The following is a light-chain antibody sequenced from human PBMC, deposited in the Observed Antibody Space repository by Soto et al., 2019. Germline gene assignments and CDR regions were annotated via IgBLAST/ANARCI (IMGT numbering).Light chain of an antibody. V-gene: IGLV2-14*01. CDR2: DVS. CDR1: SSDVGGYNY. Sequence: QSVLTQPASVSGSPGQSITISCTGSSSDVGGYNYVSWYQQHPGKAPKLMIYDVSARPSGVSDRFSGSKSGNTASLTISGLQAEDESDYYCCSYTNASTPVVFGGGTKLTVL. CDR3: CSYTNASTPVV. J-gene: IGLJ2*01.